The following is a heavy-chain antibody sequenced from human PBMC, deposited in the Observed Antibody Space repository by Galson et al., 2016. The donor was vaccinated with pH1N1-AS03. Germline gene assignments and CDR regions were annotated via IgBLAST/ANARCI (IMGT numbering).Heavy chain of an antibody. D-gene: IGHD6-6*01. V-gene: IGHV5-51*01. Sequence: QSGAEVKKPGESLKISCQGFGYSFTSHWIAWVRQMPGKGPEWMGSIYPGDSDIRYSPSFQGQVTISADTSAYLQWTSLKASDTAIYYCARQAGYTSSWSYFDTWGQGTQVTVSS. CDR3: ARQAGYTSSWSYFDT. CDR1: GYSFTSHW. J-gene: IGHJ4*02. CDR2: IYPGDSDI.